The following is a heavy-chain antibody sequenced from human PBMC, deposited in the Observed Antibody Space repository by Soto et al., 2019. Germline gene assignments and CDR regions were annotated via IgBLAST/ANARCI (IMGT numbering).Heavy chain of an antibody. V-gene: IGHV1-2*04. CDR3: ARGTVLRFLEWLSFDGMDV. D-gene: IGHD3-3*01. CDR1: GYTLTVCY. CDR2: INPNSGGT. Sequence: ASVKVSCKASGYTLTVCYMHWVRQATGQGLEWMGWINPNSGGTNYAQKFQGWVTMTRDTSISTAYMELSRLRSDDTAVYYCARGTVLRFLEWLSFDGMDVWGQGTTVTVSS. J-gene: IGHJ6*02.